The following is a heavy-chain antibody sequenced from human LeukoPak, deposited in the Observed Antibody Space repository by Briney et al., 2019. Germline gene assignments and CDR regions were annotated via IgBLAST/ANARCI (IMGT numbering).Heavy chain of an antibody. V-gene: IGHV1-18*01. J-gene: IGHJ3*02. CDR3: ARDRPRIAVAGTNAFDI. D-gene: IGHD6-19*01. CDR2: ISAYNGNT. CDR1: GYTFTSYG. Sequence: ASVKVSCTASGYTFTSYGISWVRQAPGQGLEWMGWISAYNGNTNYAQKLQGRVTMTTDTSTSTAYMELSSLRSEDTAVYYCARDRPRIAVAGTNAFDIWGQGTMVTVSS.